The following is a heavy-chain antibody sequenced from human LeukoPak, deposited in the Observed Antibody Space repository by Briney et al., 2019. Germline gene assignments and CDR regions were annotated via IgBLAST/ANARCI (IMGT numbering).Heavy chain of an antibody. D-gene: IGHD3-22*01. CDR2: IYYSGST. V-gene: IGHV4-61*01. J-gene: IGHJ4*02. CDR3: ARGPMYYYDSSGYAFDY. CDR1: GVSVSSGSYY. Sequence: SETLSLTCTVSGVSVSSGSYYWSWIRQPPGKGLEWIGYIYYSGSTTYNPSLKSRVTISVDTSKNQFSLKLNSVTAADTAVYYCARGPMYYYDSSGYAFDYWGQGTLVTVSS.